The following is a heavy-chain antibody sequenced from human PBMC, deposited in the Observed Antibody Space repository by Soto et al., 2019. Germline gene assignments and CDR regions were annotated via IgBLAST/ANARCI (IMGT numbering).Heavy chain of an antibody. V-gene: IGHV4-34*01. J-gene: IGHJ5*02. D-gene: IGHD3-10*01. Sequence: QVQLQQWGAGLLKPSETLSLTCAVYGGSFSGYYWSWIRQPPGKGLEWNGEINHSGSTNYNPSLKRRSTISVATSKNQFPLKLSSVTAADTAVYYCARGRITMVRAQKTWFDPWGQGTLVTVSS. CDR1: GGSFSGYY. CDR3: ARGRITMVRAQKTWFDP. CDR2: INHSGST.